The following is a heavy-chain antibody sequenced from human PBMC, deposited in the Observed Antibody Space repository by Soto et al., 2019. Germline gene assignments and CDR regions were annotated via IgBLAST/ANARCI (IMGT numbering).Heavy chain of an antibody. CDR3: ASGGLYI. CDR1: GFTFSNYD. V-gene: IGHV3-13*01. CDR2: IGTVGDT. Sequence: EVQLMESGGGLVQPGGSLRLSCAASGFTFSNYDMHWVRQTTGKGLEWVSGIGTVGDTYYSGSVKGRFSISRENAKNSFYLQMNSLRAEDTAVYYCASGGLYICGQGTLVTVSS. J-gene: IGHJ4*02. D-gene: IGHD3-16*01.